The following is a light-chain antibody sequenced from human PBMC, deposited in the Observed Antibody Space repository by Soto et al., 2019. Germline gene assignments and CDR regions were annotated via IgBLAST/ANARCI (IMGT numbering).Light chain of an antibody. V-gene: IGKV3-15*01. CDR2: GAS. J-gene: IGKJ2*01. CDR1: QSVSDN. CDR3: QQSNNWPYT. Sequence: EVVMTQSPATLSVSPGERVTLSCRASQSVSDNLAWYQQKPGQAPSLLIYGASTRATTIPGRFSGSGSGTEFTLTISSQQSEDFAVYYCQQSNNWPYTFGQGTKLDIK.